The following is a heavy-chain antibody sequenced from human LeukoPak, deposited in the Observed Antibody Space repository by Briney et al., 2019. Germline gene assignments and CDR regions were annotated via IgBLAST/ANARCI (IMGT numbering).Heavy chain of an antibody. V-gene: IGHV2-5*02. CDR1: GFSLSTRGVG. J-gene: IGHJ4*02. CDR3: AHRPPRITMVRGVILSAPYFDY. Sequence: AAGPTLVNPTQTLTLTCTFSGFSLSTRGVGVGWIRQPPGKALEWLALIYWDDDKRYSPSLKSRLTITKDTSKNQVVLTMTNMDPVDTATYYCAHRPPRITMVRGVILSAPYFDYWGQGTLVTVSS. CDR2: IYWDDDK. D-gene: IGHD3-10*01.